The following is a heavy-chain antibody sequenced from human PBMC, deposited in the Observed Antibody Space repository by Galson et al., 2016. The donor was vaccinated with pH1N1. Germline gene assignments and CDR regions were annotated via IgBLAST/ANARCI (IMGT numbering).Heavy chain of an antibody. D-gene: IGHD5-18*01. CDR2: IKQDGSEK. V-gene: IGHV3-7*03. CDR1: GFTFSNYW. CDR3: VRAIASGYSY. Sequence: SLRLSCAGSGFTFSNYWMTWVRQAPGKGLEWVANIKQDGSEKYYVDSVKGRFTISRDNCKNSLYLQMNSLRVEDTAVYYCVRAIASGYSYWGQGTLVTVSS. J-gene: IGHJ4*02.